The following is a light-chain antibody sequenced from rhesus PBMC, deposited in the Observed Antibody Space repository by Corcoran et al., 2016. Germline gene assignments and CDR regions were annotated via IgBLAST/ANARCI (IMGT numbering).Light chain of an antibody. V-gene: IGKV1-22*01. J-gene: IGKJ3*01. CDR2: KAS. Sequence: DIQMTQSPSSLSASVGDKVTITCRASQGISSWLTWYQQKQGKAPKLLIYKASSLQSGVPSRFSGSGSGKDFTLTIGSLQPEDFATYYCLQYSSSQFTFGPGTKLDIK. CDR3: LQYSSSQFT. CDR1: QGISSW.